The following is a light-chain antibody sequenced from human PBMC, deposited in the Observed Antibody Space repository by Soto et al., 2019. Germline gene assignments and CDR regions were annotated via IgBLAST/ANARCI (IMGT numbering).Light chain of an antibody. CDR2: KAS. CDR3: QHYNSYSEA. CDR1: QTISSW. J-gene: IGKJ1*01. V-gene: IGKV1-5*03. Sequence: DIQMAQSPSTLSGSVGYRVTITCRASQTISSWLAWYQQKPGKAPKLLIYKASTLKSGVPSRFSGSGSGTEFTPTMRSLQPDDFATYYCQHYNSYSEAFGQGTKVDIK.